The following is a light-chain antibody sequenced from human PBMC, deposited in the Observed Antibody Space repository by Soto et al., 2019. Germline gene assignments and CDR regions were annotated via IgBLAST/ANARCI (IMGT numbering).Light chain of an antibody. J-gene: IGLJ2*01. V-gene: IGLV4-69*01. CDR1: SGHSSYA. Sequence: QLVLTQSPSASASLGASVKLTCTLSSGHSSYAIAWHQKQPGKGPRYLMDLNNDGSHTKGDGIPDRFSGSSSGAERYLIISSLQSEDEAGYYCQTWGTGFQVFGGVTKVTVL. CDR3: QTWGTGFQV. CDR2: LNNDGSH.